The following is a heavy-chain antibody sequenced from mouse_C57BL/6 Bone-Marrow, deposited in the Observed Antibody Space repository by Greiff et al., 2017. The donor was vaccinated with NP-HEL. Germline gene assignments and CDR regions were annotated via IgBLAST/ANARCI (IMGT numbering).Heavy chain of an antibody. D-gene: IGHD1-1*01. CDR2: IYPSDSET. Sequence: QVQLQQPGAELVRPGSSVKLSCKASGYTFTSYWMDWVKQRPGQGLEWIGNIYPSDSETHYNQKFKDKATLTVDKSSSTAYMQLSSLTSEDSAVYYCARYGDYGSRLYAMDYWGQGTSVTVSS. CDR1: GYTFTSYW. CDR3: ARYGDYGSRLYAMDY. V-gene: IGHV1-61*01. J-gene: IGHJ4*01.